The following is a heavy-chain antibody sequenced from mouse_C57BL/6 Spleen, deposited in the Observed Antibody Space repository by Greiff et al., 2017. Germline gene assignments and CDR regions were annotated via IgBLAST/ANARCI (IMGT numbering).Heavy chain of an antibody. CDR3: ARDYYYGSSYFDV. V-gene: IGHV1-64*01. CDR1: GYTFTSYW. J-gene: IGHJ1*03. CDR2: IHPNSGST. D-gene: IGHD1-1*01. Sequence: QVHVKQPGAELVKPGASVKLSCKASGYTFTSYWMHWVKQRPGQGLEWIGMIHPNSGSTNYNEKFKSKATLTVYKSSSTAYMQLSSLTSEDSAVYYCARDYYYGSSYFDVWGTGTTVTVSS.